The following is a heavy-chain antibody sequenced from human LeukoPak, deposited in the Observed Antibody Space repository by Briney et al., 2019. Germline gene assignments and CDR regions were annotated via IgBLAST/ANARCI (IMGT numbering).Heavy chain of an antibody. CDR1: GGSFSGYY. D-gene: IGHD2-21*02. CDR3: ARADCGGDCYSRYYFDY. V-gene: IGHV4-34*01. Sequence: SETLSLTCAVYGGSFSGYYWSWIRQPPGKGLEWIGEINHNGSTNYNPSLKSRVTISVDTSKNQFSLKLSSVTAADTAVYYCARADCGGDCYSRYYFDYWGQGTLVTVSS. CDR2: INHNGST. J-gene: IGHJ4*02.